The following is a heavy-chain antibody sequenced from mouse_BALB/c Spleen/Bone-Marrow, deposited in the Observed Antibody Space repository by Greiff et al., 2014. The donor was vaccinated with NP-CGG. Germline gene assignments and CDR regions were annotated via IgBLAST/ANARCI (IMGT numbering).Heavy chain of an antibody. D-gene: IGHD1-2*01. Sequence: VQLQQSGAEVVKPGASVKVSCKASGYTFTNYWMLWVKQRPGQGLEWIGEIEPSDSYTNYNQDFKGKATLTVDKSSSTAYMQLSILTSEHSAEYYCARDRATGTLEVYFDYWGQGTTVTVSS. J-gene: IGHJ2*01. CDR1: GYTFTNYW. CDR2: IEPSDSYT. V-gene: IGHV1-69*02. CDR3: ARDRATGTLEVYFDY.